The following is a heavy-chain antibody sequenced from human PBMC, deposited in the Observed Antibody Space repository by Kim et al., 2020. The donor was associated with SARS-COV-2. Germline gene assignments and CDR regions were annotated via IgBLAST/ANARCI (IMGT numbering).Heavy chain of an antibody. CDR3: ARDGGYYYGSGSYFPYYAFDI. CDR2: IYYSGST. V-gene: IGHV4-30-4*01. J-gene: IGHJ3*02. Sequence: SETLSLTCTVSGGSISSGDYYWSWIRQPPGKGLEWIGYIYYSGSTYYNPSLKSQVTISVDTSKNQFSLKLSSVTAADTAVYYCARDGGYYYGSGSYFPYYAFDIWGQGTMVTVSS. D-gene: IGHD3-10*01. CDR1: GGSISSGDYY.